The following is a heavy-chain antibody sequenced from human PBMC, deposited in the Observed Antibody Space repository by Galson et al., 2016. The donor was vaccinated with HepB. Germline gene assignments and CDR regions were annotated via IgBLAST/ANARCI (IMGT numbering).Heavy chain of an antibody. CDR3: ARAGWCSGGGCSYFGY. Sequence: SETLSLTCAVYGGPFSGYYWSWIRQPPGKGLEWIGEISYSGNTNYNPSLKTRITMSVDTSRNQFSLRVTSVTAEDTAVYYCARAGWCSGGGCSYFGYWGQGKLVTVSS. D-gene: IGHD2-15*01. V-gene: IGHV4-34*01. J-gene: IGHJ4*02. CDR2: ISYSGNT. CDR1: GGPFSGYY.